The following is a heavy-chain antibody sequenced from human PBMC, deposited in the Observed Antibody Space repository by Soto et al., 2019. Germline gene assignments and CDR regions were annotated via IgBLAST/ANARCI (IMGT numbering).Heavy chain of an antibody. J-gene: IGHJ4*02. V-gene: IGHV4-61*08. CDR3: TRLNYYDTSGYPYFFDY. Sequence: PSETLSLTCTVSGGSVSSGGYYWSWIRQPPGKGLEWIGYIYYVGTTKYNPSHKSRVTISVDTSKKQFSLNLRSVTAADTAVYCCTRLNYYDTSGYPYFFDYWGQGAPVNVSS. CDR1: GGSVSSGGYY. D-gene: IGHD3-22*01. CDR2: IYYVGTT.